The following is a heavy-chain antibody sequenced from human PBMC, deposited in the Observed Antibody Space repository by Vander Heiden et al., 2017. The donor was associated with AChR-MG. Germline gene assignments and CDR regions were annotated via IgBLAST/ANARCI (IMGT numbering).Heavy chain of an antibody. CDR3: ARFRIQPRVPADPNKLSADYFDY. Sequence: QVQLQQWGAGLLKPSETLSLTCAVYGGSFSGYYWSWIRQPPGKGLEWIGEINHSGSTNYNPSLKSRVTISVDTSKNQFSLKLSSVTAADTAVYYCARFRIQPRVPADPNKLSADYFDYWGQGTLVTVSS. V-gene: IGHV4-34*01. J-gene: IGHJ4*02. D-gene: IGHD2-2*01. CDR1: GGSFSGYY. CDR2: INHSGST.